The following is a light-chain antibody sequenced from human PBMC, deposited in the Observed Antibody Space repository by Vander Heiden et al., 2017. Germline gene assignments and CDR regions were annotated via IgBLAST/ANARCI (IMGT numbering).Light chain of an antibody. V-gene: IGLV2-14*01. CDR3: SSYTSSSTLV. CDR2: EVS. CDR1: SSDVGGYNY. Sequence: QSALTQPASGSGTSGPSITISCTGTSSDVGGYNYVSWYQQHPGKAPKLMIYEVSNRPSGVSNRFSGSKSGNTASLTISGLQAEDEADYYCSSYTSSSTLVFGTGTKVTVL. J-gene: IGLJ1*01.